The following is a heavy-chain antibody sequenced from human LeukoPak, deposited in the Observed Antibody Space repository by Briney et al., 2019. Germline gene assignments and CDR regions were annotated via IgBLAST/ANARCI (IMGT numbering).Heavy chain of an antibody. CDR3: ARDEARGIYYDSSGSPYY. D-gene: IGHD3-22*01. CDR1: GFTFSSYG. Sequence: PGGTLRLSCAASGFTFSSYGMHWVRQAPGKGLEWVAVIWYDGSNKYYADSVKGRFTISRDNSKNTLYLQMNSLGAEDTAVYYCARDEARGIYYDSSGSPYYWGQGTLVTVAS. J-gene: IGHJ4*02. CDR2: IWYDGSNK. V-gene: IGHV3-33*01.